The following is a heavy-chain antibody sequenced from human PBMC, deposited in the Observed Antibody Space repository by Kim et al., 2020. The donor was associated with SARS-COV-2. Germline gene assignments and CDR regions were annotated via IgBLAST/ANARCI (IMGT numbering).Heavy chain of an antibody. V-gene: IGHV4-39*01. CDR2: IYYSGST. D-gene: IGHD3-16*01. J-gene: IGHJ4*02. Sequence: SETLSLTCTVSGGSISSSSYYWGWIRQPPGKGLEWIGSIYYSGSTYYNPSLKSRVTISVDTSKNQFSLKLSSVTAADTAVYYCGASYYDYVWGSFDYWGQGTLVTVSS. CDR3: GASYYDYVWGSFDY. CDR1: GGSISSSSYY.